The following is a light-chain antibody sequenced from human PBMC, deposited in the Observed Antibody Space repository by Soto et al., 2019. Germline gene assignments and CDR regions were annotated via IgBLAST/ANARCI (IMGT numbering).Light chain of an antibody. CDR1: QSISSW. V-gene: IGKV1-5*03. J-gene: IGKJ4*01. Sequence: DIQMTQSPSTLSASIGDRVTITCRASQSISSWLAWYQQKPGKGPKLLIYMASNLQSGVPSRFSGSGSGTEFTPAIRSLEPDVFATYCWQQQNDYSRIVGRGTKVEIK. CDR2: MAS. CDR3: QQQNDYSRI.